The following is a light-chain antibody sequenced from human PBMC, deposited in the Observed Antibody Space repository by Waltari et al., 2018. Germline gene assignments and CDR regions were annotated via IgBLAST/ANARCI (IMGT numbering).Light chain of an antibody. J-gene: IGLJ2*01. Sequence: QSALTQPASVSGSPGQSITISCMGTSSDVGGYNFVSWYQQHPGKAPKLMLYDGTKRPSGVSNRFSGSKSGNTASLTISGLQAEYEADYYCCSYVGGGTLVFGGGTNVTVL. CDR2: DGT. CDR1: SSDVGGYNF. CDR3: CSYVGGGTLV. V-gene: IGLV2-23*01.